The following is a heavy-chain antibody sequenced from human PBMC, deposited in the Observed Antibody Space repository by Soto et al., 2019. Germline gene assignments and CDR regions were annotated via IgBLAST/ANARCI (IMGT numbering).Heavy chain of an antibody. J-gene: IGHJ6*02. CDR1: GDTFTNYD. V-gene: IGHV1-8*01. Sequence: SVKVSCKASGDTFTNYDIKWVRQATGQGLEWMGWMNPNSGNTGYAQKFQGRVTMTRNTSISTAYMELSSLRSEDTAAYYCARGRNGMDVWGQGTTVTVYS. CDR3: ARGRNGMDV. CDR2: MNPNSGNT.